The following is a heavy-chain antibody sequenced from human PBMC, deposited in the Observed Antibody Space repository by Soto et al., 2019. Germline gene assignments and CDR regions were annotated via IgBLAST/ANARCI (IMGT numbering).Heavy chain of an antibody. V-gene: IGHV3-33*01. CDR1: GFTFSSYG. J-gene: IGHJ4*02. Sequence: PGGSLRLSCAASGFTFSSYGMHWVRQAPGKGLEWVAVIWYDGSNKYYADSVKGRFTISRDNSKNTLYLQMNSLRAEDTAVYYCARDSRPYSSSWFDYWGQGTLVTVSS. CDR2: IWYDGSNK. CDR3: ARDSRPYSSSWFDY. D-gene: IGHD6-13*01.